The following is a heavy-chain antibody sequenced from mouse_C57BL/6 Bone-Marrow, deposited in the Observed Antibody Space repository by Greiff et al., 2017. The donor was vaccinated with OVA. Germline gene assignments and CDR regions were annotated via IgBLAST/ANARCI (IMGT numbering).Heavy chain of an antibody. J-gene: IGHJ4*01. CDR3: ARHDSIMDY. Sequence: EVKVVESGGGLVKPGGSLKLSCAASGFTFSSYTMSWVRQTPEKRLEWVATISGGGGNTYYPDSVMGRFTISRDNAKTTLYLQMSSLRAEDTAVYYCARHDSIMDYWGQGTSVTVSS. CDR2: ISGGGGNT. D-gene: IGHD2-10*02. V-gene: IGHV5-9*04. CDR1: GFTFSSYT.